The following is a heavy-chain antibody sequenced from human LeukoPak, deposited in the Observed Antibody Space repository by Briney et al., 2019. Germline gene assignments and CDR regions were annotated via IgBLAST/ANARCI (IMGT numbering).Heavy chain of an antibody. D-gene: IGHD3-10*01. Sequence: PGGSLRLSCAASGFTFSSYSMNWVRQAPGKGLEWVSSISSSSSYIYYADSVKGRFTISRDNSKNTLYLQMNSLRAEDTAVYYCAKVSTRGLQGARTFDYWGQGTLVTVSS. CDR1: GFTFSSYS. J-gene: IGHJ4*02. V-gene: IGHV3-21*04. CDR2: ISSSSSYI. CDR3: AKVSTRGLQGARTFDY.